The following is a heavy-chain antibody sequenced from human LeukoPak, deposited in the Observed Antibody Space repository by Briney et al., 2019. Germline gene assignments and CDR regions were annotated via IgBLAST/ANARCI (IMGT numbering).Heavy chain of an antibody. CDR3: AKSGIGGYKPFDY. J-gene: IGHJ4*02. D-gene: IGHD5-24*01. V-gene: IGHV3-23*01. Sequence: HGGSLRLSCAASGFTFSSYAMSWVRQAPGKGLEWVSAISGSGGSTYYADSVKGRFTISRDNSKNTLYLQMNSLRAEDTAVYYCAKSGIGGYKPFDYWGQGTLVTVSS. CDR2: ISGSGGST. CDR1: GFTFSSYA.